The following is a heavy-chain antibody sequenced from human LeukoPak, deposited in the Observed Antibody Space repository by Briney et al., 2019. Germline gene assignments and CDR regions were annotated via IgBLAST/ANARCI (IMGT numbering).Heavy chain of an antibody. V-gene: IGHV3-33*01. CDR1: GFSFSTCG. CDR3: ARGYYHDSGTGLAYFDY. CDR2: IWYDGSNK. Sequence: PGRSLRLSCAASGFSFSTCGMHWVRQAPGKGLEGVALIWYDGSNKYFADSVKGRFTISRDNSKNTVYLQMNSLTSDDTSLYYCARGYYHDSGTGLAYFDYWGQGTLVTVSS. D-gene: IGHD3-10*01. J-gene: IGHJ4*02.